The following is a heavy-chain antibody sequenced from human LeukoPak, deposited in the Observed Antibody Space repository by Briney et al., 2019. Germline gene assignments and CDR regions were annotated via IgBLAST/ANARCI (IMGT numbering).Heavy chain of an antibody. CDR2: ISAYNGNT. D-gene: IGHD2-21*02. J-gene: IGHJ3*02. Sequence: ASVKVSCKASGYTFTSYYMHWVRQAPGQGLEWMGWISAYNGNTNYAQKPQGRVTMTTDTSTSTAYMELRSLRSDDTAVYYCARELPATDAFDIWGQGTMVTVSS. CDR1: GYTFTSYY. CDR3: ARELPATDAFDI. V-gene: IGHV1-18*04.